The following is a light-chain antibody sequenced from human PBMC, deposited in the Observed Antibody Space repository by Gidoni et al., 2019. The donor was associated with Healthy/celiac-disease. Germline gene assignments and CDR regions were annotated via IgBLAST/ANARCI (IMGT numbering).Light chain of an antibody. CDR2: DAS. J-gene: IGKJ4*01. V-gene: IGKV3-11*01. CDR3: QQRSNWPLLT. Sequence: IVFTQSPATLSLSPGDRATLSCRASQSVSSYLAWYQQKPGQAPRLLIYDASNMATGIPARFSGSGSGTDFTLTISSLEPEDFAVYYCQQRSNWPLLTFGGGTKVEIK. CDR1: QSVSSY.